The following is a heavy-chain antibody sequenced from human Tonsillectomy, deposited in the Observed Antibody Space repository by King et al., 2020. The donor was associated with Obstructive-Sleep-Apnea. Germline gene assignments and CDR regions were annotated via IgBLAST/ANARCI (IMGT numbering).Heavy chain of an antibody. V-gene: IGHV4-59*01. CDR1: GGSINSYY. CDR3: ARDRTSGSNYPSGLDV. D-gene: IGHD3-10*01. Sequence: VQLQESGPGLVKPSETLSLTCTVSGGSINSYYWSWIRQSPGKGLEWIGHIYYSGSTNYDPSLESRVTISVDTSKNRFSLRLTSVTAADTAVYYCARDRTSGSNYPSGLDVWGQGTTVTVSS. J-gene: IGHJ6*02. CDR2: IYYSGST.